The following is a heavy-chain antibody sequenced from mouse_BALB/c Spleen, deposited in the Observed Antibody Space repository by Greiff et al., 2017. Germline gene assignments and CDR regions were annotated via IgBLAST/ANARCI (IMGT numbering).Heavy chain of an antibody. CDR3: ARSHYYGSSSFFAY. CDR1: GFSLTSYG. V-gene: IGHV2-9*02. J-gene: IGHJ3*01. CDR2: IWAGGST. Sequence: VKLVESGPGLVAPSQSLSITCTVSGFSLTSYGVHWVRQPPGKGLEWLGVIWAGGSTNYNSALMSRLSISKDNSKSQVFLKMNSLQTDDTAMYYCARSHYYGSSSFFAYWGQGTLVTVSA. D-gene: IGHD1-1*01.